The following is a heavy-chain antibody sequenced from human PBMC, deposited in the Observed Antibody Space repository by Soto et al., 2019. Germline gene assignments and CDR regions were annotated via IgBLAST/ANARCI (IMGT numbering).Heavy chain of an antibody. Sequence: PGGSLRLSCAASGSTFSNYCIHWVRQAPGKGLEWVSYINSGDSTIYYADSVKGRFTISRDNAKNSLYLQMNSLRAEDTAVYYCARGRSSSVFFDYWGQGTLVTVSS. J-gene: IGHJ4*02. CDR1: GSTFSNYC. D-gene: IGHD6-6*01. V-gene: IGHV3-48*04. CDR3: ARGRSSSVFFDY. CDR2: INSGDSTI.